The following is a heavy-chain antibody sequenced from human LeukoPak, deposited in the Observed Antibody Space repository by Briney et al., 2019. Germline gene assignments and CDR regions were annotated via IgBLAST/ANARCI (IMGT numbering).Heavy chain of an antibody. CDR1: GFTFDDYG. J-gene: IGHJ6*03. V-gene: IGHV3-20*04. CDR3: ARDSIAARRNYYYHMDV. D-gene: IGHD6-6*01. CDR2: INWNGGST. Sequence: PGGSLRLSCAASGFTFDDYGMSWVRQAPGKGLEWVSGINWNGGSTGYADSVKGRFTISRDNAKNSLYLQMNSLRAEDTALYYCARDSIAARRNYYYHMDVWGKGTTVTVSS.